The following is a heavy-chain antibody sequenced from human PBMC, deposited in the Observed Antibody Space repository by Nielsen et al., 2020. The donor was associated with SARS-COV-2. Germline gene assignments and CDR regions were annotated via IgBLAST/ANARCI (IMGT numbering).Heavy chain of an antibody. CDR2: INPNSGGT. J-gene: IGHJ4*02. CDR1: GHTFTGYY. D-gene: IGHD1-26*01. CDR3: ARDSQWELLDY. V-gene: IGHV1-2*06. Sequence: ASVKVSCKASGHTFTGYYMHWVRQAPGQGLEWMGRINPNSGGTNYAQKFQGRVTMTRDTSISTAYMELSRLTSDDTAVYYCARDSQWELLDYWGQGTLVTVSP.